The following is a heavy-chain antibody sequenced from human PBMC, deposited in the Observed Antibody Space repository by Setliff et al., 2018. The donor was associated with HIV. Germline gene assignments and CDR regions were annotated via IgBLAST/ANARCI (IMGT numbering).Heavy chain of an antibody. V-gene: IGHV4-34*01. Sequence: SETLSLTCAVYSGSFSGYYWSWIRQPPGKGLEWIGEINHSGSTNYNPSLKSRVTISRDMSKNQFSLKLSSVTAADTAVYYCARGRDYVWGSYRPRRYYYYNMDVWGKGTTVTVSS. CDR1: SGSFSGYY. D-gene: IGHD3-16*02. CDR3: ARGRDYVWGSYRPRRYYYYNMDV. J-gene: IGHJ6*03. CDR2: INHSGST.